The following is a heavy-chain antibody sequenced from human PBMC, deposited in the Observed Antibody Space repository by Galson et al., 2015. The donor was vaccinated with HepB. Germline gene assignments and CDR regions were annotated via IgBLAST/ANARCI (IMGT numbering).Heavy chain of an antibody. D-gene: IGHD3-16*01. V-gene: IGHV4-59*01. J-gene: IGHJ5*02. CDR1: GGSLSDSY. Sequence: ETLSLTCSVSGGSLSDSYWKWTRQPPGEGLEWIGHIHYSGSTNYNPSLKSRVLISIDTSKNQFSLRLSSVTAADTAVYYCARGWGWRPESWGQGTLVTVSS. CDR2: IHYSGST. CDR3: ARGWGWRPES.